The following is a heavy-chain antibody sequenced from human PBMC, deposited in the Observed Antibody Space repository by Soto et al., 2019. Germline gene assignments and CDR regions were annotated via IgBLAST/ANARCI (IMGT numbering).Heavy chain of an antibody. J-gene: IGHJ6*02. V-gene: IGHV1-2*02. Sequence: ASVKVSCKASGYTFTGYYMHWVRQAPGQGLEWMGWINPNSGGTNYAQKFQGRVTMTRDTSISTAYMELSRLRSDDTAVYYCARDYGSGWPYYYYGMDVWGQGTTVTVSS. D-gene: IGHD6-19*01. CDR3: ARDYGSGWPYYYYGMDV. CDR1: GYTFTGYY. CDR2: INPNSGGT.